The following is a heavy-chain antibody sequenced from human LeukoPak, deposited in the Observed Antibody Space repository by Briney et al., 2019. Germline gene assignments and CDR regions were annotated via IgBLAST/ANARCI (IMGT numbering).Heavy chain of an antibody. D-gene: IGHD1-26*01. J-gene: IGHJ4*02. CDR1: GYTFTSYD. CDR3: VKIGDSGSFPN. V-gene: IGHV1-8*01. Sequence: GASVKVSCKASGYTFTSYDINWVRQATGQGLEFMGWMNPNTGNTGYAQRFQGRVTMTRSTSITTAYMELTSLTSEETAVYYCVKIGDSGSFPNWGQGTLVTVSS. CDR2: MNPNTGNT.